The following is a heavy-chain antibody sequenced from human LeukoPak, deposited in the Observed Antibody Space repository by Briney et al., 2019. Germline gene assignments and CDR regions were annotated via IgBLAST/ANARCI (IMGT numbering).Heavy chain of an antibody. Sequence: SVKVSCKASGGTFSSFAISWVRQAPGQGLEWMGGIIPIFGTANYAQKFQGRVTITTDESTSTAYMELSSLRSEDTAVYYCARDESRMGDWYFDLWGRGTLVTVSS. CDR1: GGTFSSFA. CDR3: ARDESRMGDWYFDL. V-gene: IGHV1-69*05. CDR2: IIPIFGTA. D-gene: IGHD2-8*01. J-gene: IGHJ2*01.